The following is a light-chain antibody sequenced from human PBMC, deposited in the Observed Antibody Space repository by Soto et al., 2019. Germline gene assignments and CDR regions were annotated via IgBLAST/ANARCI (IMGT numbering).Light chain of an antibody. CDR3: QQYESSPYT. V-gene: IGKV3-20*01. J-gene: IGKJ2*01. CDR1: HSVSSSY. Sequence: EIVLTQSPGTLSLSPGERATLSCRASHSVSSSYLAWYQQRPGQATRLLLYDASSRATGIPDRFSGSGSGTDFTLTISRLEPEALAVFYCQQYESSPYTFGQGTKLEIK. CDR2: DAS.